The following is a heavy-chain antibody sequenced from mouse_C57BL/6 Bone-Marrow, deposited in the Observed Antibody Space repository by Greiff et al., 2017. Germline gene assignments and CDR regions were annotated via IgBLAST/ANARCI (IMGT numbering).Heavy chain of an antibody. CDR3: ERGYDYDGYFDV. CDR1: GFTFSSYA. V-gene: IGHV5-4*03. D-gene: IGHD2-4*01. CDR2: ISDGGSYT. J-gene: IGHJ1*03. Sequence: EVKLVESGGGLVKPGGSLKLSCAASGFTFSSYAMSWVRQTPEKRLEWVATISDGGSYTYYPDNVKGRITISRDNAKNNLYLHMSHLKSEDTAMYYCERGYDYDGYFDVWGTGTTVTVSS.